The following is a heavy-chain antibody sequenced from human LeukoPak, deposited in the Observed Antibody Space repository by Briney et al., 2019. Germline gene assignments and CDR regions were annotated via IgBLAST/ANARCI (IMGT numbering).Heavy chain of an antibody. CDR3: ARDLGGDSSGYYSSRYFDY. J-gene: IGHJ4*02. V-gene: IGHV4-59*12. CDR1: GGSISSYY. Sequence: SETLSLTCTVSGGSISSYYWSWIRQPPGKGLEWIGYIYYSGSTYYNPSLKSRVTISVDTSKNQFSLKLSSVTAADTAVYYCARDLGGDSSGYYSSRYFDYWGQGTLVTVSS. D-gene: IGHD3-22*01. CDR2: IYYSGST.